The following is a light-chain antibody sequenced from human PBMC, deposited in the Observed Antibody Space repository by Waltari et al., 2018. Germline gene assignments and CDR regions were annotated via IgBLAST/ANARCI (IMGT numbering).Light chain of an antibody. CDR3: QHYGSSLFT. J-gene: IGKJ3*01. CDR2: RAS. Sequence: EVVLTQSPGTLSLSPGERATLYCRASQSVSSNYLDWYQQKPGQAPMLLISRASNNTTGIPDRFSGSGSGTDFTLTISRLEPEDSAVYYCQHYGSSLFTFGPGTKVEIK. CDR1: QSVSSNY. V-gene: IGKV3-20*01.